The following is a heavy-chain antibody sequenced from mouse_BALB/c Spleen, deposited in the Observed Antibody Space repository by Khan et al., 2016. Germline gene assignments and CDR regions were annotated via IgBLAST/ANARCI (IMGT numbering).Heavy chain of an antibody. CDR1: GYSFTGYF. V-gene: IGHV1-37*01. CDR2: INPYNGDT. Sequence: EVQLQESGPELVKPGASVKISCKASGYSFTGYFMNWVKQSHGKSLEWIGHINPYNGDTFYNQNFRGKATLTVDKSSSTAHMELLSLTSEDSAVYYCGRGDGYDYFDYWGQGTTLTVSS. CDR3: GRGDGYDYFDY. D-gene: IGHD2-2*01. J-gene: IGHJ2*01.